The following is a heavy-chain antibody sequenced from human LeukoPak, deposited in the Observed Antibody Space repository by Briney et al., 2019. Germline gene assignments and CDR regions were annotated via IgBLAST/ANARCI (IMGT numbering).Heavy chain of an antibody. CDR1: EYLPSSYPFNGHF. CDR3: AREMGGDYGAFED. Sequence: ASVKVSCKPSEYLPSSYPFNGHFFHWLRQAPGHGFEWLGRINPNSGVTDYGQHFQGRVTLTRDTSINTAYMVLSRLTSDDMAIYYCAREMGGDYGAFEDWGPGTLVSVSS. CDR2: INPNSGVT. V-gene: IGHV1-2*06. D-gene: IGHD4-17*01. J-gene: IGHJ4*02.